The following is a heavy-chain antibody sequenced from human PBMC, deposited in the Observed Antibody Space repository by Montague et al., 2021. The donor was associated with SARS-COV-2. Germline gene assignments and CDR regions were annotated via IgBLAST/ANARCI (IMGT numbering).Heavy chain of an antibody. CDR2: ISYDGSNK. CDR1: GFTFSSYA. V-gene: IGHV3-30-3*01. CDR3: ARGSIAAAGVPSYYGMDV. D-gene: IGHD6-13*01. Sequence: SLRLSCAASGFTFSSYAMHWVRQAPGKGLEWVAVISYDGSNKYYTGSVKGRFTISRDNSKNTLYLQMNSLRAEDTAVYYCARGSIAAAGVPSYYGMDVWGQGTTVTVSS. J-gene: IGHJ6*02.